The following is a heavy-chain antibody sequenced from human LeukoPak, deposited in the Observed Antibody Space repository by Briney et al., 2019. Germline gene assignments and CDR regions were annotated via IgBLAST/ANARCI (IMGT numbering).Heavy chain of an antibody. CDR2: ISGYNGNT. V-gene: IGHV1-18*04. CDR1: GYTFTGSY. CDR3: ARGLRYGDYLAPLDY. Sequence: AAVKVSCKASGYTFTGSYLHWVRQAPGQGLEWMGWISGYNGNTKYAQKLQGRVTMTTDTSTSTAYMEVRRLRSDDTAVYYCARGLRYGDYLAPLDYWGQGTLVTVSS. J-gene: IGHJ4*02. D-gene: IGHD4-17*01.